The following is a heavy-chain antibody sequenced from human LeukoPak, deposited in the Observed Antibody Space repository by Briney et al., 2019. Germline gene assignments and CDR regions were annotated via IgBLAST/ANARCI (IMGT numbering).Heavy chain of an antibody. CDR3: ARDPSSGWPIVDAFDI. CDR2: TYYRSKWYN. CDR1: GDSVSSNSAA. V-gene: IGHV6-1*01. J-gene: IGHJ3*02. Sequence: SQTLSLTSAISGDSVSSNSAAWNWIRQSPSRGLEWLGSTYYRSKWYNDYAVSVKSRITINPDTSKNQFSLQLNSVTPEDTAVYYCARDPSSGWPIVDAFDIWGQGTMVTVSS. D-gene: IGHD6-19*01.